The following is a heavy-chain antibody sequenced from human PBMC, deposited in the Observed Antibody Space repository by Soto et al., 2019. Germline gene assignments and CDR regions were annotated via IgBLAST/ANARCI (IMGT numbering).Heavy chain of an antibody. V-gene: IGHV1-3*01. D-gene: IGHD6-13*01. Sequence: ASVKVSCKASGYTFTSYAMHWVRQAPGQRLEWMGWINAGNGNTKYSQKFQGRVTITRDTSASTAYMELCSLRSEDTAVYYCAGPSPFSRRNFDYWGQGTLVTVSS. J-gene: IGHJ4*02. CDR3: AGPSPFSRRNFDY. CDR2: INAGNGNT. CDR1: GYTFTSYA.